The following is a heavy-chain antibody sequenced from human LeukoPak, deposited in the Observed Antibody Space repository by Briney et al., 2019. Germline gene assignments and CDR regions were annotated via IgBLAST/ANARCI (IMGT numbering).Heavy chain of an antibody. CDR3: ARRVRGVIIGWFDP. CDR2: IYYSGST. CDR1: GGSISSYY. J-gene: IGHJ5*02. V-gene: IGHV4-59*01. D-gene: IGHD3-10*01. Sequence: SETLSLTCTVSGGSISSYYWSWIRQPPGKGLEWIGYIYYSGSTNYNPSLKSRVTISVDTSKNQFSLKLGSVTAADTAVYYCARRVRGVIIGWFDPWGQGTLVTVSS.